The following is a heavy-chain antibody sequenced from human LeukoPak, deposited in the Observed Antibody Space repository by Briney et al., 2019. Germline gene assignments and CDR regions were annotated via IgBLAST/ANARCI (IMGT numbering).Heavy chain of an antibody. CDR1: GGTFSSYT. J-gene: IGHJ6*02. CDR3: ARDPAPGCSSTSCYDYYYGMDV. Sequence: SVKVSCKASGGTFSSYTISWVRQAPGQGLEWMGRIIPILSIANYAQKFQGRVTITADKSTSTAYMELSSLRSEDTAVYYCARDPAPGCSSTSCYDYYYGMDVWGQGTTVTVSS. V-gene: IGHV1-69*04. D-gene: IGHD2-2*01. CDR2: IIPILSIA.